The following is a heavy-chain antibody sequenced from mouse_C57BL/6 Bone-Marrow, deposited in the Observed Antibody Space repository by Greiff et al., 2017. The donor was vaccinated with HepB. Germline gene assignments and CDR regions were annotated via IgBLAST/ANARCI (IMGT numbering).Heavy chain of an antibody. Sequence: VQVVESGAELARPGASVKLSCKASGYTFTSYGISWVKQRTGQGLEWIGEIYPRSGNTYYNEKFKGKATLTADKSSSTAYMELRSLTSEDSAVYFCARKTENWYFDVWGTGTTVTVSS. CDR2: IYPRSGNT. J-gene: IGHJ1*03. CDR1: GYTFTSYG. V-gene: IGHV1-81*01. CDR3: ARKTENWYFDV.